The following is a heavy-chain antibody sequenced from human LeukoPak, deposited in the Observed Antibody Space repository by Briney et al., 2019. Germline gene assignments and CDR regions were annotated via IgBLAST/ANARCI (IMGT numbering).Heavy chain of an antibody. D-gene: IGHD6-13*01. V-gene: IGHV1-18*01. Sequence: ASVKVSCKASGYTFTTYGISWVRQAPGQGLEWMGWISAYNGNTNYAQKFQGRVTMTTDTSTSTVYMEVRGLRSDDTAMYYCVRDVGITVADSFDPWGQGTLVTVSS. CDR1: GYTFTTYG. CDR3: VRDVGITVADSFDP. J-gene: IGHJ5*02. CDR2: ISAYNGNT.